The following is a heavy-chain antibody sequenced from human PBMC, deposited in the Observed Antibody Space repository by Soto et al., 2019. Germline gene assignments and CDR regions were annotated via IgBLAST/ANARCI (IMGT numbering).Heavy chain of an antibody. J-gene: IGHJ6*02. Sequence: GGSLRLSCAASGFTFSSYWMHWVRQAPGKGLVWVSAISGSGGSTYYADSVKGRFTISRDNSKNTLYLQMNSLRAEDTAVYYCAKVYNWNPADGMDVWGQGTTVTVS. CDR2: ISGSGGST. V-gene: IGHV3-23*01. D-gene: IGHD1-20*01. CDR3: AKVYNWNPADGMDV. CDR1: GFTFSSYW.